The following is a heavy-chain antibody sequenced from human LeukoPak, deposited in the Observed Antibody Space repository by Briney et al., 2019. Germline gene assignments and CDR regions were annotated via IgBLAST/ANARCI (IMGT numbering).Heavy chain of an antibody. D-gene: IGHD5-18*01. J-gene: IGHJ4*02. V-gene: IGHV3-30-3*01. CDR3: ARDWYSYGHDY. Sequence: GRSLRLSCAASGFTFSSYAMHWVRQAPGKGLEWVAVISYDGSNKYYADSVKGRFTISRDNAKNSLYLQMNSLRAEDTAVYYCARDWYSYGHDYWGQGTLVTVSS. CDR2: ISYDGSNK. CDR1: GFTFSSYA.